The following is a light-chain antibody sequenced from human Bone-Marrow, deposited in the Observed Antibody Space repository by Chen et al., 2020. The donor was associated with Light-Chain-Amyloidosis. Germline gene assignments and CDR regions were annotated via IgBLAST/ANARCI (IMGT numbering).Light chain of an antibody. CDR3: SSYTITNTLV. CDR2: EVT. CDR1: SSDVGGDNH. Sequence: QSALTKPPSVSGPPGQLTTIPCTGTSSDVGGDNHVSWYQQHPDKAPKLMIYEVTNRPSWVPDRFSGSKSDNTASLTISGLQTEDEADYFCSSYTITNTLVFGSGTRVTVL. V-gene: IGLV2-14*01. J-gene: IGLJ1*01.